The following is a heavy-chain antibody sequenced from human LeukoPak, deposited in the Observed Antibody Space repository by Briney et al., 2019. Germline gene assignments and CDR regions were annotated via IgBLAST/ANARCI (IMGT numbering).Heavy chain of an antibody. J-gene: IGHJ4*02. CDR1: GYTFTSYG. Sequence: ASVKVSCKASGYTFTSYGISWVRQAPGQGLEWMGWIGAYNGNTNYAQKLQGRVTMTTDTSTSTAYMELRSLRSDDTAVYYCARAYDSSGYYYTTDYWGQGTLVTVSS. CDR3: ARAYDSSGYYYTTDY. CDR2: IGAYNGNT. V-gene: IGHV1-18*01. D-gene: IGHD3-22*01.